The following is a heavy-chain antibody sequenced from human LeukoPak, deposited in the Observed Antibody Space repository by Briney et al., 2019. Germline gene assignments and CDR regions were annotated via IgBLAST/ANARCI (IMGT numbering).Heavy chain of an antibody. CDR1: GASIIDDY. V-gene: IGHV4-4*07. D-gene: IGHD5-24*01. CDR3: AKGRHGEGLDV. J-gene: IGHJ6*02. CDR2: IYASGEI. Sequence: PSETLSLTCTVSGASIIDDYWSWIRQPAGKPPEWVGRIYASGEINYNPSFKSRVTLSVDTSKNHFSLRLAFVTAADTAAYYCAKGRHGEGLDVWGQGTTVTVSS.